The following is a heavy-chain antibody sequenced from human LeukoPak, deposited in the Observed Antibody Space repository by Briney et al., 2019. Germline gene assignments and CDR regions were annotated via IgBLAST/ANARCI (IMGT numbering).Heavy chain of an antibody. CDR2: INHSGST. J-gene: IGHJ3*02. Sequence: SETLTLTCGVWGESFSGYYWIWLRESPGKAREGIGEINHSGSTNYNQSLKSRVTISVDTSKNQFSLKQSSVTAADTAVYYCAREMSDSSRYYNFDIWGQGTMVTVSS. CDR1: GESFSGYY. CDR3: AREMSDSSRYYNFDI. V-gene: IGHV4-34*01. D-gene: IGHD3-22*01.